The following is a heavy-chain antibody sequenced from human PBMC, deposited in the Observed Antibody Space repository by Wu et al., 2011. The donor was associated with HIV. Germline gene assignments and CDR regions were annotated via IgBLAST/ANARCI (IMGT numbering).Heavy chain of an antibody. CDR2: MNPNSGDT. V-gene: IGHV1-8*02. J-gene: IGHJ6*03. Sequence: QVQVVQSGAEVKKPGSSVKVSCKASGGTFNNYAISWVRQATGQGLEWMGWMNPNSGDTGYAQKFQGRVTMTRNTSISTAYMELRSLRSDDTAVYYCARVHGYSSSWAIYYYYYMDVWGKGTTVTVSS. D-gene: IGHD6-13*01. CDR3: ARVHGYSSSWAIYYYYYMDV. CDR1: GGTFNNYA.